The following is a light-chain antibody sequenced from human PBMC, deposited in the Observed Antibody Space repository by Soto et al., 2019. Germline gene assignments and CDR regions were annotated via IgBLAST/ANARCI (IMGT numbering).Light chain of an antibody. Sequence: EIVMTQSPATLSASPGERATLSCRASQSVSSNLAWYQQKPGQAPRLLIYGASTRAKGIPASFSGSGSGTEFTLTISSLQSEDFAVYYCQQYNNWPRTFGQGTKVEIK. CDR2: GAS. CDR1: QSVSSN. CDR3: QQYNNWPRT. V-gene: IGKV3-15*01. J-gene: IGKJ1*01.